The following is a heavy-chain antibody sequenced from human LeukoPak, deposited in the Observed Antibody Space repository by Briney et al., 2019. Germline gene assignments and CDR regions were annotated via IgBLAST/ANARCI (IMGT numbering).Heavy chain of an antibody. CDR3: AREVSEGFDF. Sequence: GGSLRLSCVVSGFSMSIHWMSWVRQAPGKGLEWVADINPDGSGQYLVDSVKGRFTISRDNAKNSLYLQMNSLRAEDTALYYCAREVSEGFDFWGQGTLVTVSS. CDR2: INPDGSGQ. J-gene: IGHJ4*02. CDR1: GFSMSIHW. D-gene: IGHD3-22*01. V-gene: IGHV3-7*01.